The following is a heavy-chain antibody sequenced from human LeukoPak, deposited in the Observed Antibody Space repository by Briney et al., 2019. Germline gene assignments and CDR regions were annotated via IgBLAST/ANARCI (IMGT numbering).Heavy chain of an antibody. D-gene: IGHD1-1*01. V-gene: IGHV4-59*01. J-gene: IGHJ4*02. Sequence: SETLSLTCTVSGGSISSYYWSWIRQPPGKGLEWIGDIYYSGSTNYNPSLKSRVTMSVDTSKNQFSLKLSSVTAADTAVYYCARGGSNFVYWGQGTLVTVSS. CDR1: GGSISSYY. CDR2: IYYSGST. CDR3: ARGGSNFVY.